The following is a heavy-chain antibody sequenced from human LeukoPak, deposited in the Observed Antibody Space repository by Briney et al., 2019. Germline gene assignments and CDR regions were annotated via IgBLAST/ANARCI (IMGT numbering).Heavy chain of an antibody. J-gene: IGHJ3*02. V-gene: IGHV4-61*02. CDR1: GGSISSGSYY. CDR3: ARDRNYYDSSGYYTDAFGI. CDR2: IYTSGST. D-gene: IGHD3-22*01. Sequence: PSQTLSLTCTVSGGSISSGSYYWSWIRQPAGKGLEWIGRIYTSGSTNYNPSLKSRVTISVDTSKNQFSLKLSSVTAADTAVYYCARDRNYYDSSGYYTDAFGIWGQGTMVTVSS.